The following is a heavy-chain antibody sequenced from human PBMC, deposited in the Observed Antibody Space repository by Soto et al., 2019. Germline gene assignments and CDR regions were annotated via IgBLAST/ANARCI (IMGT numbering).Heavy chain of an antibody. V-gene: IGHV3-30*18. D-gene: IGHD4-17*01. J-gene: IGHJ4*02. CDR1: GFTFSSYG. CDR2: ISYDGSNK. CDR3: AKNGRPGLRYYFDY. Sequence: QVQLVESGGGVVQPGRSLRLSCAASGFTFSSYGMHWVRQAPGKGLEWVAVISYDGSNKYYADSVKGRFTISRDNSKNTLYRQMNSLRAEDTAVYYCAKNGRPGLRYYFDYWGQGTLVTVSS.